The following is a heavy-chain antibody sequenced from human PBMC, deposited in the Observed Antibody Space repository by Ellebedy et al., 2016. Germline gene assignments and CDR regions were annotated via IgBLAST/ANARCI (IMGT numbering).Heavy chain of an antibody. CDR1: GFTFSDYY. V-gene: IGHV3-11*01. D-gene: IGHD6-6*01. J-gene: IGHJ6*03. CDR3: ARVGSSSGYYYYYMDV. CDR2: ISSSGSTI. Sequence: GGSLRLXXAASGFTFSDYYMSWIRQAPGKGLEWVSYISSSGSTIYYADSVKGRFTISRDNAKNSLYLQMNSLRAEDTAVYYCARVGSSSGYYYYYMDVWGKGTTVTVSS.